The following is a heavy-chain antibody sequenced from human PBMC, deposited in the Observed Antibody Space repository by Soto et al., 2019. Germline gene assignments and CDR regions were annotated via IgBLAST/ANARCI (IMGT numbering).Heavy chain of an antibody. CDR1: GFTFSNAL. J-gene: IGHJ5*02. D-gene: IGHD3-3*01. CDR2: IISKSDGATT. V-gene: IGHV3-15*01. CDR3: TTGLTIFGVVIDT. Sequence: GGSLRLSCAASGFTFSNALMTCVRQAPGKGLEWVGRIISKSDGATTDYAAPVRGRFIISRDDSKNTLYLQMNSLKTEDTAVYYCTTGLTIFGVVIDTWGQGTLVTVSS.